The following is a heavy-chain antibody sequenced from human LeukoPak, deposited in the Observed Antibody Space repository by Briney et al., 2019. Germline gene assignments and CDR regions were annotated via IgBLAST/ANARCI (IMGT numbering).Heavy chain of an antibody. CDR2: IKPSGGST. V-gene: IGHV1-46*01. Sequence: ASVKVSCKASGYTFTTCYMHWVRQAPGQGHEWMGMIKPSGGSTNYAQKFQGRDTMTRDTSTSTVNMDLSSLTSEDTAVYYCARVGDYYDSSGAYFDFWGQGTLVTVSS. J-gene: IGHJ4*02. D-gene: IGHD3-22*01. CDR1: GYTFTTCY. CDR3: ARVGDYYDSSGAYFDF.